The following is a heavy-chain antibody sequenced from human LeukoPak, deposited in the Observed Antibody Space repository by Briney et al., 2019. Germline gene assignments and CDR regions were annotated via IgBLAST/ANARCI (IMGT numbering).Heavy chain of an antibody. D-gene: IGHD6-13*01. Sequence: PGGPLRLSCAASGFTFSSYGMHWVRQAPGKGLEWVAVTSYDGTRKYYADSMKGRFTISRDNSKNTLYLQMHSLRAEDTAVYYCAKGHGSSWSFFDYWGQGTLVTVSS. CDR1: GFTFSSYG. CDR3: AKGHGSSWSFFDY. CDR2: TSYDGTRK. V-gene: IGHV3-30*18. J-gene: IGHJ4*02.